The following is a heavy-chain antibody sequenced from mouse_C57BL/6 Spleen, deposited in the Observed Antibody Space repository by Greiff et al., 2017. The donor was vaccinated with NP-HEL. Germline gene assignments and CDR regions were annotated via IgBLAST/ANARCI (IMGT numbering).Heavy chain of an antibody. CDR2: IDPENGDT. J-gene: IGHJ2*01. CDR1: GFNIKDDY. V-gene: IGHV14-4*01. Sequence: VHVKQSGAELVRPGASVKLSCTASGFNIKDDYMHWVKQRPEQGLEWIGWIDPENGDTEYASKFQGKATITADTSSNTAYLQLSSLTSEDTAVYYCTTWGYYGSSRPFGYWGQGTTLTVSS. D-gene: IGHD1-1*01. CDR3: TTWGYYGSSRPFGY.